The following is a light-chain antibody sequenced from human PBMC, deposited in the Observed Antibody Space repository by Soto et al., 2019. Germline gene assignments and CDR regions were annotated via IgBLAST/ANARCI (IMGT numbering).Light chain of an antibody. CDR1: QSVSNNY. Sequence: EIVLTQSPGTLSLSPGERATLSCRASQSVSNNYLAWYQQKPGQAPRLLISGASNRATGSPDRFSGSGSGTDFTLAISRLEPEDFAVYYCQQYGTSPFTFGPGTKVDLK. CDR2: GAS. V-gene: IGKV3-20*01. CDR3: QQYGTSPFT. J-gene: IGKJ3*01.